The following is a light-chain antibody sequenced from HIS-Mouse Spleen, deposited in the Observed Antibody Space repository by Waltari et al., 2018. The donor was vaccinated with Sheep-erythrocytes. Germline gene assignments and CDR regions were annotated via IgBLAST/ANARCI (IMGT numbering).Light chain of an antibody. J-gene: IGLJ3*02. CDR2: EGS. CDR1: SSDVGSYNL. Sequence: QSALTQPRSVSGSPGQSVTISCTGTSSDVGSYNLVSWYQQHPGKAPKLMIYEGSKRPSGVSNRFSGSKSGNTAYLTISGLQAEDEADYYCCSYAGSSTPWVFGGGTKLTVL. CDR3: CSYAGSSTPWV. V-gene: IGLV2-23*01.